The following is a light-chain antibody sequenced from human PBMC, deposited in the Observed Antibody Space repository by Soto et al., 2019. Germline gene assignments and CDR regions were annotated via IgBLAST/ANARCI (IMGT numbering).Light chain of an antibody. CDR3: CSYAGSNTHVL. CDR2: DGS. J-gene: IGLJ2*01. Sequence: QSALTQPASVSGSPGQSVTISCTGTSSDLGTYNLVSWYQQQPTKAPKLMIYDGSKRPSGVSNRFSGSKSGNTASLTISGLQAEDEADYYCCSYAGSNTHVLFGGGTKLTVL. CDR1: SSDLGTYNL. V-gene: IGLV2-23*01.